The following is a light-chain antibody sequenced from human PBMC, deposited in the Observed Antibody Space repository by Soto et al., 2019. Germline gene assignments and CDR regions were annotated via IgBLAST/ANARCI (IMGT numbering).Light chain of an antibody. CDR3: QQYDSFSVT. V-gene: IGKV1-5*01. J-gene: IGKJ1*01. CDR1: QRISGW. CDR2: DVS. Sequence: DIQMTQSPSTQTAPVGAIVTITCRASQRISGWLAWHQHKPGKAPKLLIYDVSALKRGVPPRFSGSGSGTEFTLTISSLQPEDFATYYCQQYDSFSVTFGQGTKVDNK.